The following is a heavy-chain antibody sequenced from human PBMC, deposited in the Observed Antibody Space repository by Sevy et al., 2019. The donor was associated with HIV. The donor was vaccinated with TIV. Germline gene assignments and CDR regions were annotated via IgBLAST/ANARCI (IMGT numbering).Heavy chain of an antibody. V-gene: IGHV3-23*01. D-gene: IGHD5-12*01. CDR1: GFTFTTYA. Sequence: GGSLRLSCAASGFTFTTYAMTWVRQAPGKGLQWVSAISGSGGSTYYADSVEGRFTISRDNSKSTLYLQMNSLTPEDTAVYYCAKRYSGTMATHYCYYGLDVWGQGTTVTVSS. J-gene: IGHJ6*01. CDR2: ISGSGGST. CDR3: AKRYSGTMATHYCYYGLDV.